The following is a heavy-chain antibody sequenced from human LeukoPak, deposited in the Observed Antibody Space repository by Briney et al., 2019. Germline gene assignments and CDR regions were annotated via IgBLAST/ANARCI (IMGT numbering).Heavy chain of an antibody. CDR1: GASTSYFY. Sequence: TSETLSLTCTVSGASTSYFYWNWIRQPPGKGLEWIGYMHNSGSSKHSPSLKSRVTISIDTSKNQFSLQLTSVTAADTAIYYCARSAEWLRNAFDIWGQGTMVSVSS. CDR3: ARSAEWLRNAFDI. J-gene: IGHJ3*02. V-gene: IGHV4-59*01. D-gene: IGHD5-12*01. CDR2: MHNSGSS.